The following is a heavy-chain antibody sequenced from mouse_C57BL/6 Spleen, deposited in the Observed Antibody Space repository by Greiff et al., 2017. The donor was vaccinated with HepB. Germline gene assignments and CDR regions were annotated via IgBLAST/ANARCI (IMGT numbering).Heavy chain of an antibody. V-gene: IGHV14-1*01. CDR2: IDPEDGDT. CDR3: TSYSNYGFYFDY. D-gene: IGHD2-5*01. CDR1: GFNIKDYY. J-gene: IGHJ2*01. Sequence: EVKVVESGAELVRPGASVKLSCTASGFNIKDYYMHWVKQRPEQGLEWIGRIDPEDGDTEYAPKFQGKATMTADTSSNTAYLQLSSLTSEDTAVYYCTSYSNYGFYFDYWGQGTTLTVSS.